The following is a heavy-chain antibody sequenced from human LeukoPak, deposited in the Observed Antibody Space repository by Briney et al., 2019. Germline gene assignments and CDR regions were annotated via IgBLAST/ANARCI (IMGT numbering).Heavy chain of an antibody. V-gene: IGHV3-23*01. J-gene: IGHJ4*02. CDR3: AKKAVFQPGQYYFDY. CDR1: GFTFSSYG. D-gene: IGHD2-21*01. Sequence: GGSLRLSCAASGFTFSSYGMSWVRQAPGKGLEWVSGISGSGGITKYADSVKGRFTISRDNFKNTLYLQMNSLRAEDTAVYYCAKKAVFQPGQYYFDYWGQGTLVTVSS. CDR2: ISGSGGIT.